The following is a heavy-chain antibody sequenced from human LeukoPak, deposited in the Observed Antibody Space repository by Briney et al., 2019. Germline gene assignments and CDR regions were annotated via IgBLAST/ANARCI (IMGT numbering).Heavy chain of an antibody. CDR3: ARGGSGAYHYYYGMDV. V-gene: IGHV3-7*02. Sequence: GGSLRLSCAASGFAASGFTFTTYWMSWVRQAPGKGLEWVANINQDGNEKYYVASVKGRFTISRDNAKNTLYLQMNSLRAEDTAVYYCARGGSGAYHYYYGMDVWGQGTTVTVSS. J-gene: IGHJ6*02. CDR1: GFTFTTYW. CDR2: INQDGNEK. D-gene: IGHD3-10*01.